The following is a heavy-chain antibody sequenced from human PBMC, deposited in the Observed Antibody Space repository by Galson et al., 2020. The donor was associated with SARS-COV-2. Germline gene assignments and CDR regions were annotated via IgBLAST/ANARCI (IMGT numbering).Heavy chain of an antibody. Sequence: ASVKVSCKSSGYTFINHYIQWVRQAPGQGLEWMGIINPDGGSASYAQKFQGRVTMTSDTSTNTVFMELSRLTSEDTAVYYCARVGDLYDTSTHPFEYWGQGTLVTVSS. D-gene: IGHD3-22*01. CDR1: GYTFINHY. V-gene: IGHV1-46*01. CDR2: INPDGGSA. CDR3: ARVGDLYDTSTHPFEY. J-gene: IGHJ4*02.